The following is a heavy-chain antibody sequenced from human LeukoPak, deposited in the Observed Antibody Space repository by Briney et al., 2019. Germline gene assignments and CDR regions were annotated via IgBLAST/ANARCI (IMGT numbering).Heavy chain of an antibody. J-gene: IGHJ3*02. CDR1: GFTFSSYW. D-gene: IGHD3-22*01. Sequence: QPGGSLRLSCAASGFTFSSYWMSWVRQAPGKGLEWVSAISGSGGSTYYADSVKGRFTISRDNSKNTLYLQMNSLRAEDTAVYYCAKEPTSHYYDSNAFDIWGQGTMVTVSS. V-gene: IGHV3-23*01. CDR3: AKEPTSHYYDSNAFDI. CDR2: ISGSGGST.